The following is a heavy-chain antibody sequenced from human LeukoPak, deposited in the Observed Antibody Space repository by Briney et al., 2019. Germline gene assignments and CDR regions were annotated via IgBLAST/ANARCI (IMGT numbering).Heavy chain of an antibody. V-gene: IGHV3-53*01. D-gene: IGHD1-26*01. CDR1: GFTFSSYS. CDR3: ARSILGY. CDR2: IYSGGST. J-gene: IGHJ4*02. Sequence: PGGSLRLSCAASGFTFSSYSMTWVRQAPGKGLEWVSVIYSGGSTYYADSVKGRFTISRDNSKNTLYLQMNSLRAEDTAVYYCARSILGYWGQGTLVTVSS.